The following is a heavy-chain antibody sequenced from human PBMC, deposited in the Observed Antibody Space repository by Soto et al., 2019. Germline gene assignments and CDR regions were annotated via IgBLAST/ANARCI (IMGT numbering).Heavy chain of an antibody. J-gene: IGHJ4*02. CDR2: ISGGGDTT. V-gene: IGHV3-23*01. CDR1: GFTFNNYA. Sequence: EVQLLESGGGLVQPGGSLRLSCAASGFTFNNYAMSWVRQAPGKGLEWVSAISGGGDTTSYADSVKGRFTVSRDGSKNMLYLQMNSLGAEDTAVYDCAKGRVGSGSLTPRVDFWGQGTLVTVSS. D-gene: IGHD3-10*01. CDR3: AKGRVGSGSLTPRVDF.